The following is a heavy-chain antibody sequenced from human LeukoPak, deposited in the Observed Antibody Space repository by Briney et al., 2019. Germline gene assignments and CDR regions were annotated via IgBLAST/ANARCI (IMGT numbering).Heavy chain of an antibody. CDR2: ISGSNDNT. CDR1: GFTFSSYA. CDR3: ARDKFPPGLLWFGEPQDY. V-gene: IGHV3-23*01. Sequence: PGGSLRLSCAASGFTFSSYAMSWVRQAPGKGLEWVSSISGSNDNTYYADSVKDRFTISRDNSKNTLYLQMNSLRAEDTAVYYCARDKFPPGLLWFGEPQDYWGQGTLVTVSS. J-gene: IGHJ4*02. D-gene: IGHD3-10*01.